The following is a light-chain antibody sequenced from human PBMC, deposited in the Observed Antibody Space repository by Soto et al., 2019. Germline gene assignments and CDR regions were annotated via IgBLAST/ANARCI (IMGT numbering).Light chain of an antibody. CDR3: QPFNSYPHT. CDR2: DAS. V-gene: IGKV1-13*02. J-gene: IGKJ2*01. CDR1: QGISSA. Sequence: AIQLTQSPSSLSASVGDRVTISCRASQGISSALAWYQQKLGKAPKLLIYDASSLESGVTSRFSGSGSGTDFTLPISSLQPESFATYYCQPFNSYPHTFVQGTKLEIK.